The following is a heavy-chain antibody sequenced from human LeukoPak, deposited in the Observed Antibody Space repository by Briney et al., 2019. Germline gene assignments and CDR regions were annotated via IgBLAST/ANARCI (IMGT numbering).Heavy chain of an antibody. Sequence: PGRSLRLSCAASGFTFSSYAMHRVRQAPGKGLEWVAVISYDGSNKYYADSVKGRFTISRDNSKNTLYLQMNSLRAEDTAVYYCARGEYSSGWPFDYWGQGTLVTVSS. CDR2: ISYDGSNK. CDR3: ARGEYSSGWPFDY. CDR1: GFTFSSYA. V-gene: IGHV3-30-3*01. J-gene: IGHJ4*02. D-gene: IGHD6-19*01.